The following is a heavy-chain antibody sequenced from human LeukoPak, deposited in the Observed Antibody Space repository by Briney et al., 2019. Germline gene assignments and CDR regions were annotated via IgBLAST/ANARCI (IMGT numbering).Heavy chain of an antibody. CDR1: GFTFRSYA. V-gene: IGHV3-23*01. CDR2: IGSSGGGI. CDR3: AIDPNWGTHS. Sequence: GGSLRLSCGASGFTFRSYAMSWVRQAPGKGLEWVSIIGSSGGGIHYADSVKGRFTISRDNSKNALYLQMNSLRVEDTAVYYCAIDPNWGTHSWGQGVLVTVSS. D-gene: IGHD7-27*01. J-gene: IGHJ4*02.